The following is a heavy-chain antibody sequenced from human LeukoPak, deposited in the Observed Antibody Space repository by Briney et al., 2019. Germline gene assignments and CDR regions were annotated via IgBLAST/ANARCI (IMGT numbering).Heavy chain of an antibody. CDR2: IYSGGNT. CDR3: ARRAGDYSHPYDY. D-gene: IGHD3-22*01. Sequence: GGSLRLSCTVSGFTVSSNSMSWVRQAPGKGLEWVSFIYSGGNTHYSDSVKGRFTISRDNSENTLYLQMNSLRAEDTAVYYCARRAGDYSHPYDYWGQGTLVTVSS. V-gene: IGHV3-53*01. CDR1: GFTVSSNS. J-gene: IGHJ4*02.